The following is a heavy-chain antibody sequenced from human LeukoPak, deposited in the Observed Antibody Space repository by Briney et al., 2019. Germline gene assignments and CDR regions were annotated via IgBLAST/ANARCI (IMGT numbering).Heavy chain of an antibody. J-gene: IGHJ4*02. CDR2: IYYSGGT. CDR3: ARVQAYGGKGYFDY. V-gene: IGHV4-59*01. D-gene: IGHD4-23*01. CDR1: GGSISSYY. Sequence: SETLSLTCTVSGGSISSYYWSWIRQPPGKGLEWIGYIYYSGGTNYNPSLMSRVTVSVDKSKNQFPLKLSSVTAADAAVYYCARVQAYGGKGYFDYWGQGTLVTVSS.